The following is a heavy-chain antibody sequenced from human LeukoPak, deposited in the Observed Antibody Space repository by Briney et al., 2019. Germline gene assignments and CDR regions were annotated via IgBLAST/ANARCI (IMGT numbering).Heavy chain of an antibody. J-gene: IGHJ6*03. CDR3: ARVLTAIPTYYYYHMDG. V-gene: IGHV4-34*01. D-gene: IGHD2-21*02. CDR2: INHSGST. Sequence: PSETLSLTCAVYGGSFSGYYWSWIRQPPGKGLEWIGEINHSGSTNYNPSLKSRVTISGDTSKNQFSLKMSSVTAADTAVYYCARVLTAIPTYYYYHMDGWGKGTTVTVSS. CDR1: GGSFSGYY.